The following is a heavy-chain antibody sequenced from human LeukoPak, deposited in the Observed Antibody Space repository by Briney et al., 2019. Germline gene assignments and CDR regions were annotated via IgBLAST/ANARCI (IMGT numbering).Heavy chain of an antibody. Sequence: GGSLRLSCAASGFTFSSYAMSWVRQAPGKGLEWVSAIGGSGGTTYYADSVKGRFTISRDNSNNTLYLQINSLRAEDTAVYYCANAGSGSYYAADYYYMDVWGKGTTVTISS. CDR3: ANAGSGSYYAADYYYMDV. J-gene: IGHJ6*03. V-gene: IGHV3-23*01. CDR1: GFTFSSYA. CDR2: IGGSGGTT. D-gene: IGHD3-10*01.